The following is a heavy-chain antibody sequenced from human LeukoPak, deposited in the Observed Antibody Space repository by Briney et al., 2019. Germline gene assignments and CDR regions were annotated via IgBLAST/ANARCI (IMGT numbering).Heavy chain of an antibody. D-gene: IGHD3-3*01. J-gene: IGHJ4*02. Sequence: SETLSLTCTVSGGSTSNYFCTWLRQSAEKGLEWIGRIHTSGSTNYNPSLKSLVSMSVDTSKNQFSLKLSSVTAADTAVYYCARDPEGHGYYFDYWGQGALVTVSS. CDR3: ARDPEGHGYYFDY. CDR1: GGSTSNYF. V-gene: IGHV4-4*07. CDR2: IHTSGST.